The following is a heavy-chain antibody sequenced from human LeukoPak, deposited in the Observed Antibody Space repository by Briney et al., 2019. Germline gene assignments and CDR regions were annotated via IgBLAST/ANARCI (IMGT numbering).Heavy chain of an antibody. J-gene: IGHJ4*02. CDR2: IYYSGST. CDR1: GGSISSYY. Sequence: SETLSLTCTVSGGSISSYYWSWIRQPPGKGLEWIGYIYYSGSTNYNPSLKSRVTISVDTSKNQFSLKLSSVTAADTAVYYCARSGHYYDSTSYYSPSDYWGQGTLVTVSS. V-gene: IGHV4-59*08. D-gene: IGHD3-22*01. CDR3: ARSGHYYDSTSYYSPSDY.